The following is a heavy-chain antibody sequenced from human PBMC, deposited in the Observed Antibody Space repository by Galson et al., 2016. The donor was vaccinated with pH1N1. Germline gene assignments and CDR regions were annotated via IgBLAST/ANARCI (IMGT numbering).Heavy chain of an antibody. J-gene: IGHJ4*02. CDR1: GYTFTRYY. CDR2: IDPSDGGT. D-gene: IGHD7-27*01. Sequence: SVKVSCKASGYTFTRYYFHWVRQAPGQGLEWMGVIDPSDGGTTYAQKFQARVTRTRDTSTSTVYMEVSGLKSDDTAVYYCIRDLGRLRDFWGQGTLVTVSS. V-gene: IGHV1-46*03. CDR3: IRDLGRLRDF.